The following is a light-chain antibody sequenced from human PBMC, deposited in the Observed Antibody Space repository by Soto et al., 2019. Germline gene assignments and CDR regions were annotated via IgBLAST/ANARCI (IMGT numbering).Light chain of an antibody. J-gene: IGLJ1*01. CDR1: SSDVGAHNF. CDR2: EVS. CDR3: CSYAGSSTPYV. Sequence: QSALTQPASVSGSPGQAITISCSGSSSDVGAHNFVSWYQHHPGKAPKLMIYEVSNRPSGVSNRFSGSKSGNTASLTISGLQAEDEADYYCCSYAGSSTPYVFGTGTKVTVL. V-gene: IGLV2-23*02.